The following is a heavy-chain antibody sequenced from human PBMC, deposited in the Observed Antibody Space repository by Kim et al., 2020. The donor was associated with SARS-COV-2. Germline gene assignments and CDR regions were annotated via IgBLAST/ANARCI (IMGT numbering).Heavy chain of an antibody. CDR3: ASVGGMSMVRGVTWRN. D-gene: IGHD3-10*01. CDR2: IYHSGST. J-gene: IGHJ4*02. V-gene: IGHV4-38-2*02. Sequence: SETLSLTCTVSGHSISSGYYWGWIRQPPGKGLEWIGSIYHSGSTYYNPSLKSRVTISVDTTKNQFSLKLSSVTAADTAVYYCASVGGMSMVRGVTWRNWGQGTLVTVSS. CDR1: GHSISSGYY.